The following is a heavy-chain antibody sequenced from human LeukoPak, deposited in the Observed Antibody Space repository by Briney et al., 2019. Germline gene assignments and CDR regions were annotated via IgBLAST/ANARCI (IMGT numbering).Heavy chain of an antibody. V-gene: IGHV3-9*01. CDR2: ISWNSGNP. D-gene: IGHD2/OR15-2a*01. CDR3: AKDAYGGATFFYYMDV. J-gene: IGHJ6*03. Sequence: GGSLRLSRAGSGFTFDDYSMHWVRQTPGKGLEWVSGISWNSGNPAYADVVGGRFTISRDNAKNSLSLQMNSLSDEDTAVYYCAKDAYGGATFFYYMDVWGKGTTVTVSS. CDR1: GFTFDDYS.